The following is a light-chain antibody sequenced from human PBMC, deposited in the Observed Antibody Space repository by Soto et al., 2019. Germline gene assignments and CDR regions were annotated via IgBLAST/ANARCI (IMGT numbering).Light chain of an antibody. CDR2: KDT. V-gene: IGLV3-25*01. J-gene: IGLJ1*01. CDR1: NLGAGYD. Sequence: VLTQPPSVSGAPGQRVTISCTGNSSNLGAGYDVHWYQQKPGQAPLLVIYKDTERPSGIPERFSASSSGTTVTLTISGVQAEDEGDYYCLSADSSRLYVFGTGTKLTVL. CDR3: LSADSSRLYV.